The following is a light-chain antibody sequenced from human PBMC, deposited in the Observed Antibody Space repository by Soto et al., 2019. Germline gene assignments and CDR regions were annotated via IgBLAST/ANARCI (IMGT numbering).Light chain of an antibody. J-gene: IGKJ1*01. Sequence: IQMTPSPSTLSGTVGYRVPITCRASQTISSWLAWYQQKPGKAPKLLIYKASTLKSGVPSRFSGSGSGTEFTLTISSLQSDDFATYYCQHYNSYSEAFGQGTKVDI. CDR2: KAS. V-gene: IGKV1-5*03. CDR1: QTISSW. CDR3: QHYNSYSEA.